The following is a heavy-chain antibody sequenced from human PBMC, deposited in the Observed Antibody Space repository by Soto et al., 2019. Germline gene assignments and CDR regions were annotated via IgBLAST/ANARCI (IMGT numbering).Heavy chain of an antibody. J-gene: IGHJ3*02. CDR1: GFSLSSSREG. CDR2: IYWDGDK. CDR3: AHVAITCGGVVDIDAFDK. Sequence: QITLKESGPTLVNPTQIITLTCTFSGFSLSSSREGVGWIRQTPGKALEWLAVIYWDGDKRYNPSLWSRLTVTKDTSENQVFLMMTNMDPADTATSYCAHVAITCGGVVDIDAFDKWGQGTKVTVSS. V-gene: IGHV2-5*02. D-gene: IGHD3-16*01.